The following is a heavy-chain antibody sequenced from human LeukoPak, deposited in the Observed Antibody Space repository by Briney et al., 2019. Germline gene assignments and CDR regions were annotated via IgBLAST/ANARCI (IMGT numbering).Heavy chain of an antibody. CDR2: IIPILGIA. D-gene: IGHD2-2*01. J-gene: IGHJ5*02. Sequence: EASVKVSCKASGGTFSSYAISWMRQAPGQGLEWMGRIIPILGIANYVQKFQGRVTITADKSTSTAYMELSSLRSEDTAVYYCARELSTVPCWFDPWGQGTLVTVSS. V-gene: IGHV1-69*04. CDR1: GGTFSSYA. CDR3: ARELSTVPCWFDP.